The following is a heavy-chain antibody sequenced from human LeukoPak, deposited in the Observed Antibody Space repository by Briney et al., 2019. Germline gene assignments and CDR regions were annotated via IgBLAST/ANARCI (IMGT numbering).Heavy chain of an antibody. CDR3: ARVNDILTSYYNGYFNY. V-gene: IGHV1-69*13. CDR2: IIPIFGTA. D-gene: IGHD3-9*01. J-gene: IGHJ4*02. Sequence: SVKVSRKASGGTFSSNGISWVRQAPGQGLEWMGGIIPIFGTANYAQKFQGRVTITADESTSTAYMELSSLRSEDTAVYYCARVNDILTSYYNGYFNYWGQGTLVTVSS. CDR1: GGTFSSNG.